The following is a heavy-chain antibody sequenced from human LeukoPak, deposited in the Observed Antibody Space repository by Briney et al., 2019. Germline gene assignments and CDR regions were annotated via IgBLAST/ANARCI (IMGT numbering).Heavy chain of an antibody. V-gene: IGHV3-21*01. Sequence: GGSLRLSCAASGFVLSDYGMHWVRQAPGKGLEWVSSISSSSSYIYYADSVKGRFTISRDNAKNSLYLQMNSLRAEDTAVYYCARPRTYYYDSSGSSFDYWGQGTLVTVSS. D-gene: IGHD3-22*01. CDR1: GFVLSDYG. CDR2: ISSSSSYI. J-gene: IGHJ4*02. CDR3: ARPRTYYYDSSGSSFDY.